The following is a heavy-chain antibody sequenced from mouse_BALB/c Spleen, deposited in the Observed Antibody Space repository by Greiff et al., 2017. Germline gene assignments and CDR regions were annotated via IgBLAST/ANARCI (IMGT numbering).Heavy chain of an antibody. CDR2: IYPGGGYT. CDR1: GYTFTNYW. Sequence: QVQLQQSGAELVRPGTSVKISCKASGYTFTNYWLGWVKQRPGHGLEWIGDIYPGGGYTNYNEKFKGKATLTADTSSSTAYMQLSSLTSEDYAVYFCARDYDGYYAMDYWGQGTSVTVSS. J-gene: IGHJ4*01. D-gene: IGHD2-3*01. CDR3: ARDYDGYYAMDY. V-gene: IGHV1-63*02.